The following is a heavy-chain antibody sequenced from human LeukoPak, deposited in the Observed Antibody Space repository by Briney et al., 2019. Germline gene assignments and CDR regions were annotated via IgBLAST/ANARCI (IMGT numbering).Heavy chain of an antibody. CDR2: FNPNSGGT. V-gene: IGHV1-2*02. Sequence: ASVKVSCKTSGYTFTAFFIHWMRQAPGQGLEWMGWFNPNSGGTNYAQKFQGRVTMTRDTSISTAYMELSRLRSDDTAVYFCARVGAAYQDSNYWGQGTLVTVSS. J-gene: IGHJ4*02. CDR1: GYTFTAFF. CDR3: ARVGAAYQDSNY. D-gene: IGHD1-26*01.